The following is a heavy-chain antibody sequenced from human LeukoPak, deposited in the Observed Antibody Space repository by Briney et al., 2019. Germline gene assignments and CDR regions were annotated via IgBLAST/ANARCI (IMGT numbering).Heavy chain of an antibody. CDR2: IWSDGSYK. V-gene: IGHV3-33*01. CDR3: ARDRLATVIGDDYFDY. Sequence: GRSLRLSCAASGFSFSNYGMHWVRQAPGKGLEWVAVIWSDGSYKYYADTVKDRFTISRDNSKNTVYLQMNSLRAEDTALYYCARDRLATVIGDDYFDYWGQGTLVTVSS. J-gene: IGHJ4*02. D-gene: IGHD2-21*01. CDR1: GFSFSNYG.